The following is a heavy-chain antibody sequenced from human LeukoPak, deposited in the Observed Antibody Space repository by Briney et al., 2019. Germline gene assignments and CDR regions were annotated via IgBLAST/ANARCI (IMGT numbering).Heavy chain of an antibody. V-gene: IGHV3-33*01. J-gene: IGHJ5*02. Sequence: PGGSLRLSCAASGFTFSSYGIHWVRQAPGKGLEWVAVIWYDGSSKYYADSVKGRFTISRDNSKNTLFLQMNSLRVEDMAVYYCARGGYNWDTDAGWFDPWGLGTLVTVSS. CDR1: GFTFSSYG. CDR3: ARGGYNWDTDAGWFDP. D-gene: IGHD1/OR15-1a*01. CDR2: IWYDGSSK.